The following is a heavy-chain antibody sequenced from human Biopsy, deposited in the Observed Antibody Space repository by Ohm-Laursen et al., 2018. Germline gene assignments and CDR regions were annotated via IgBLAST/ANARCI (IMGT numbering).Heavy chain of an antibody. CDR1: GGSISSSTTYY. CDR2: IYNTKTT. Sequence: GTLSLTCTVSGGSISSSTTYYWAWLRQPPGKGLEWIGSIYNTKTTFYNPPLKSRVTISVDTSTNQFSLKLSSVTAADTALYFCARHPTGFWFDPWGQGTLVTVSS. CDR3: ARHPTGFWFDP. V-gene: IGHV4-39*01. J-gene: IGHJ5*02.